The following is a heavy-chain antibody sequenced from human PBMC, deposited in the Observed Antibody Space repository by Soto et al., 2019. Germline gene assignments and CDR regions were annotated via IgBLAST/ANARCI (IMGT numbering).Heavy chain of an antibody. CDR2: IKPDGSER. Sequence: EVQLVESGGGLVQPGGSLRLSCAASGFTFGTYWMTWVRQAPGKGLECVGNIKPDGSERYYVDSVKGRFTISRDNAKNSPYLHINSLRAEDTAVYYCATDLNWEQYWGQGTLVTVSS. J-gene: IGHJ4*02. CDR3: ATDLNWEQY. V-gene: IGHV3-7*04. D-gene: IGHD7-27*01. CDR1: GFTFGTYW.